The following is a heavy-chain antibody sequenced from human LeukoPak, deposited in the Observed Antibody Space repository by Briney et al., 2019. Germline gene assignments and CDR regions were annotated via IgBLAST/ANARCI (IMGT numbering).Heavy chain of an antibody. CDR3: ARSGSLGSGYSTVDY. CDR1: GYSFTTSW. CDR2: IYPGDSDT. D-gene: IGHD3-22*01. V-gene: IGHV5-51*01. Sequence: GESLKISCKGSGYSFTTSWIGWVRQMPGKGLEWMGIIYPGDSDTRYSPSFQGQVTISADKSINTAYLQWSGLKASDTAMYYCARSGSLGSGYSTVDYWGQGTLVTVSS. J-gene: IGHJ4*02.